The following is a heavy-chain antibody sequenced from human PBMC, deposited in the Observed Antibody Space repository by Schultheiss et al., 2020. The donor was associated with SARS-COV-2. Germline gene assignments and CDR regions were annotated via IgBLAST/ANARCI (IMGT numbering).Heavy chain of an antibody. J-gene: IGHJ5*02. V-gene: IGHV4-59*01. Sequence: SETLSLTCTVSGGSISSYYWSWIRQPPGKGLEWIGYINYSGSTNYNPSLKSRVTISVDTSKNQFSLKLSSVTAADTAVYYCARDSSGYYVPNNWFDPWGQGTLVTVSS. D-gene: IGHD3-3*01. CDR3: ARDSSGYYVPNNWFDP. CDR1: GGSISSYY. CDR2: INYSGST.